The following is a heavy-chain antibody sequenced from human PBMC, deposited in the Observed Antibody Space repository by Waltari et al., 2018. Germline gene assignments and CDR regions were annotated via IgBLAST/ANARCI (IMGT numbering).Heavy chain of an antibody. CDR1: GYTFTNFA. J-gene: IGHJ4*02. CDR2: ISTATGNP. Sequence: QVQLVQSASELKEPGASVKIACKASGYTFTNFAIDWVRQAPGQGLEWMGWISTATGNPTYGRCFTGRYVLSLDTSINTAYLQITSLKAEDTAFYFCARDRVVGATDWAYWGQGTLVTVSS. D-gene: IGHD1-26*01. V-gene: IGHV7-4-1*02. CDR3: ARDRVVGATDWAY.